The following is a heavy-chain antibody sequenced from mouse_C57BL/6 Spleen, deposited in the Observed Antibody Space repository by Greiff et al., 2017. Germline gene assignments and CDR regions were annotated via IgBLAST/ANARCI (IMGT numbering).Heavy chain of an antibody. V-gene: IGHV5-17*01. Sequence: EVQGVESGGGLVKPGGSLKLSCAASGFTFSDYGMHWVRQAPEKGLEWVAYISSGSSTIYSADTVKGRFTISRDTAKNTLLLQMTSLRSEDTAMYYCAKNWAGFAYWGQGTLVTVSA. CDR1: GFTFSDYG. J-gene: IGHJ3*01. D-gene: IGHD4-1*01. CDR2: ISSGSSTI. CDR3: AKNWAGFAY.